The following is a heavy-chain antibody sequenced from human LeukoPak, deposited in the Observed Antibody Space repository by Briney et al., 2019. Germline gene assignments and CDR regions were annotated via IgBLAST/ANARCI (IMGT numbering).Heavy chain of an antibody. CDR3: ARDGAARAADYYYYYMDV. CDR1: GGSISSYY. J-gene: IGHJ6*03. D-gene: IGHD6-6*01. Sequence: PSETLSLTCTVSGGSISSYYWSWIRQPAGKGLEWIGRIYTSGSTNYNPSLKSRVTMSVDTSKNQFSLKLSSVTAADTAVYYCARDGAARAADYYYYYMDVWGKGTTVTVSS. CDR2: IYTSGST. V-gene: IGHV4-4*07.